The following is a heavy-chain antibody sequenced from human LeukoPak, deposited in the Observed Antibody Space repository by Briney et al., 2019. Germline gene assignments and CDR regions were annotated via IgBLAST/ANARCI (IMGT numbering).Heavy chain of an antibody. CDR3: ARDFRVATTLYYYGMDV. Sequence: GGSLRLSCAASGFTFSSYSMNWVRQAPGKGLEWVSYISSSSSTIYYADSVKGRFTISRDNAKNSLYLQMNSLRAEDTAVYYCARDFRVATTLYYYGMDVWGQGTTVTVSS. J-gene: IGHJ6*02. V-gene: IGHV3-48*01. D-gene: IGHD5-12*01. CDR2: ISSSSSTI. CDR1: GFTFSSYS.